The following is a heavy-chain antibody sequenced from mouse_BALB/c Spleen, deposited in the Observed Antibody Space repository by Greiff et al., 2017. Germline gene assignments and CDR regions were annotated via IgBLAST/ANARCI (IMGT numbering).Heavy chain of an antibody. V-gene: IGHV5-9-4*01. J-gene: IGHJ3*01. D-gene: IGHD4-1*01. Sequence: EVQLVESGGGLVKPGGSLKLSCAASGFTFSSYAMSWVRQSPEKRLEWVAEISSGGSYTYYPDTVTGRFTISRDNAKNTLYLELSSLRSEDTAMYYCARDRVTGTFAYWGQGTLVTVSA. CDR3: ARDRVTGTFAY. CDR2: ISSGGSYT. CDR1: GFTFSSYA.